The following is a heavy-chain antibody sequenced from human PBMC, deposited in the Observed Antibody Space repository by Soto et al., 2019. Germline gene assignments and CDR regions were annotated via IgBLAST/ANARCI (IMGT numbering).Heavy chain of an antibody. CDR3: AGGSVYYFDY. J-gene: IGHJ4*02. CDR1: GGTFSSYT. V-gene: IGHV1-69*02. CDR2: IIPILGIA. D-gene: IGHD5-12*01. Sequence: QVQLVQSGAEVKKPGSSVKVSCKASGGTFSSYTISWVRQAPGQGLEWMGRIIPILGIANYEQKFQGRVTITADKSTSTAYMELSSLRSEDTAVYYCAGGSVYYFDYWGQGTLVTVSS.